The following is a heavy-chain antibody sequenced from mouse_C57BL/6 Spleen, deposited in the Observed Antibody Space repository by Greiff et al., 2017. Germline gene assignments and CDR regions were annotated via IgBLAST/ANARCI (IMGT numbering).Heavy chain of an antibody. V-gene: IGHV7-3*01. Sequence: VQRVESGGGLVQPGGSLSLSCAASGFTFTDYYMSWVRQPPGKALEWLGFIRNKANGYTTEYSASVKGRFTISRDNSQSILYLQMNALRAEDSATYYCASSYGSSSVAYWGQGTLVTVSA. CDR2: IRNKANGYTT. J-gene: IGHJ3*01. D-gene: IGHD1-1*01. CDR3: ASSYGSSSVAY. CDR1: GFTFTDYY.